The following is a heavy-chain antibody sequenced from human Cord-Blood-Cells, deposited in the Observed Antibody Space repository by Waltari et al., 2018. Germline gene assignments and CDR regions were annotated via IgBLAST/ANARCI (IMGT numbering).Heavy chain of an antibody. J-gene: IGHJ4*02. V-gene: IGHV1-2*02. Sequence: QVQLVQSGAEVKKPGASVKVSCKASGYTFTGYYMHWVRQAPGQGLEWMGWIHPNSGGTNYARKFQGRVTMTRDTSISTAYMELSRLRSDDTAVYYCARDYEGYYFDYWGQGTLVTVSS. D-gene: IGHD3-3*01. CDR1: GYTFTGYY. CDR2: IHPNSGGT. CDR3: ARDYEGYYFDY.